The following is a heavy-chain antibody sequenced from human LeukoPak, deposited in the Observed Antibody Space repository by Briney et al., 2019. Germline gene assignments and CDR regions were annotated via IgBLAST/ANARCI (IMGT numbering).Heavy chain of an antibody. CDR2: VYYSGST. J-gene: IGHJ4*02. V-gene: IGHV4-39*01. CDR1: GVSLSSSGYY. Sequence: SETLSLTCTVPGVSLSSSGYYWAWFRQPPGKGLEWVGSVYYSGSTNYNPSLKSRVTMSVDTSKNQFSLKLSSLTAADTAVYYCARHSPNGGYFDYWGQGALVTVSS. D-gene: IGHD2-8*01. CDR3: ARHSPNGGYFDY.